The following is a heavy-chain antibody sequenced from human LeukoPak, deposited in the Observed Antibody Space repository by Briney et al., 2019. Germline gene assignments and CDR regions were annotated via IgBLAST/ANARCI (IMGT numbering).Heavy chain of an antibody. V-gene: IGHV4-39*07. CDR2: IYYSGST. Sequence: PSETLSLTCTVSGGSISSSSYYWGWIRQPPGKGLEWIGSIYYSGSTYYNSSLKSRITISVDMSKSQFSLKLSSVTAADTAVYYCARDRSDYVWGSYRSTSFDYWGQGTLVTVSS. J-gene: IGHJ4*02. CDR1: GGSISSSSYY. D-gene: IGHD3-16*02. CDR3: ARDRSDYVWGSYRSTSFDY.